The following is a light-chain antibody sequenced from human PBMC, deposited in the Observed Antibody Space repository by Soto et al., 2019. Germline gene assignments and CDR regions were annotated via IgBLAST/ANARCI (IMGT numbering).Light chain of an antibody. CDR2: GAS. Sequence: EIVMTQSPATLSVSPGGRATLSWRSSQSISDTLAWYQQKPGQAPRLLIHGASTRATGFPARFSGSGSGTDFTLTISSLQSEDFAVYYCQQYNNWPWTFGQGTKV. J-gene: IGKJ1*01. CDR3: QQYNNWPWT. CDR1: QSISDT. V-gene: IGKV3-15*01.